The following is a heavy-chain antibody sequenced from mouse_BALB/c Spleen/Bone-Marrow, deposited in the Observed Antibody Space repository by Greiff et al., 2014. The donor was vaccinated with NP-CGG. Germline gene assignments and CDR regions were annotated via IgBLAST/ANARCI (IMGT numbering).Heavy chain of an antibody. CDR2: ISSGGSYT. V-gene: IGHV5-6-4*01. D-gene: IGHD2-14*01. Sequence: EVNLVESGGGLVKPGGSLKLSCAASGFTFSSYTMSWVRQTPEKRLEWVATISSGGSYTYYPDSVKGRFTISRDNAKNTLYLQRSSLKSEDTAMYYCTRSYYRYDEEAWFAYWGQGTLVTVSA. CDR3: TRSYYRYDEEAWFAY. CDR1: GFTFSSYT. J-gene: IGHJ3*01.